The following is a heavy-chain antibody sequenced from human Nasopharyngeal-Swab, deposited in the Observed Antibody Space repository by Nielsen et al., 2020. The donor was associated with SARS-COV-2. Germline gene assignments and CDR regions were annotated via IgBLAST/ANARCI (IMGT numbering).Heavy chain of an antibody. D-gene: IGHD2-21*02. CDR1: GGSISSSSYY. J-gene: IGHJ3*02. CDR2: IYYSGST. Sequence: SETLSLTCTVSGGSISSSSYYWGWIRQPPGKGLKWIGSIYYSGSTYYNPSLKSRVTISVDTSKNQFSLKLSSVTAADTAVYYCARTVVVVTAIHGGDAFDIWGQGTMVTVSS. CDR3: ARTVVVVTAIHGGDAFDI. V-gene: IGHV4-39*07.